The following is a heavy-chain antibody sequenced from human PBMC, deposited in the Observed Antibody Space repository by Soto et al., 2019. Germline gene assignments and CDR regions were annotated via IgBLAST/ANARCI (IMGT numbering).Heavy chain of an antibody. Sequence: ASVKVSCKASGYTFTSYAMHWVRQAPGQRLEWMGWINADNGNTNYAQKLQGRVTMTTDTSTSTAYMELRSLRSDDTAVYYRTRVPESRITIFGVVRFRFDPWGQGTLVTVSS. CDR3: TRVPESRITIFGVVRFRFDP. J-gene: IGHJ5*02. D-gene: IGHD3-3*01. CDR2: INADNGNT. V-gene: IGHV1-3*01. CDR1: GYTFTSYA.